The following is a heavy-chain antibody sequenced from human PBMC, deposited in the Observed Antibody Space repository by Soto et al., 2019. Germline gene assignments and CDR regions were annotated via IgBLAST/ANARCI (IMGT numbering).Heavy chain of an antibody. CDR2: IYWDDDK. J-gene: IGHJ4*02. D-gene: IGHD3-9*01. V-gene: IGHV2-5*02. Sequence: QITLKESGPPLVKPTQTLTLTCAFSGFSLSTSGVGVGWIRQPPGKALEWLALIYWDDDKRYSPSLKSRLTITKATSKNQVALKMTNMDPVDTATYYWPHRLYDILPGYHTAYFDYWGQGTLVTVSS. CDR3: PHRLYDILPGYHTAYFDY. CDR1: GFSLSTSGVG.